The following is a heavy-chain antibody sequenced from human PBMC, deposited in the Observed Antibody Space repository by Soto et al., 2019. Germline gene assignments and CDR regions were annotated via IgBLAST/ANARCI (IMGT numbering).Heavy chain of an antibody. CDR2: INGNGDSR. V-gene: IGHV3-64*04. CDR3: ATAYYDSRGFQDR. D-gene: IGHD3-22*01. CDR1: GFTFGGYA. Sequence: GGALRHSCSASGFTFGGYAFHWLRQALGKGLEYVSAINGNGDSRYYADSVKGRFTISRDNSEKTLYLQMNSLRAEVTATYFCATAYYDSRGFQDRWGQGTLVTVSS. J-gene: IGHJ5*02.